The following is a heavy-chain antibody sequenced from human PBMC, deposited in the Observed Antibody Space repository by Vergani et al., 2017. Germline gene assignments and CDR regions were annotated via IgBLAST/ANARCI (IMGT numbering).Heavy chain of an antibody. J-gene: IGHJ6*02. D-gene: IGHD3-9*01. Sequence: QVQLVESGGGVVQPGGSLRLSCAASGFTFSSYGMHWVCQAPGKGLEWVAFIRYDGSNKYYADSVKGRFTISRDNSKNTLYLQMNSLRAEDTAVYYCAKDGYDILTGPYGMDVWGQGTTVTVSS. V-gene: IGHV3-30*02. CDR1: GFTFSSYG. CDR3: AKDGYDILTGPYGMDV. CDR2: IRYDGSNK.